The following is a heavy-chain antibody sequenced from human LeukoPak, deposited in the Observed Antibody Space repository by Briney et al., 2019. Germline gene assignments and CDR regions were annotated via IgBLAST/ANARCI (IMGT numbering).Heavy chain of an antibody. CDR2: ISGSGGST. CDR1: GFTFSTYA. Sequence: PGGSLRLSCAASGFTFSTYAMSWVRQAPGKGLEYVATISGSGGSTYYADSVKGRFTISRDNSKNTLYLQMNSLRAEDMAVYYCAKDTHLSYTYYYGSGSSWFDPWGQGTLVTVSS. V-gene: IGHV3-23*01. J-gene: IGHJ5*02. CDR3: AKDTHLSYTYYYGSGSSWFDP. D-gene: IGHD3-10*01.